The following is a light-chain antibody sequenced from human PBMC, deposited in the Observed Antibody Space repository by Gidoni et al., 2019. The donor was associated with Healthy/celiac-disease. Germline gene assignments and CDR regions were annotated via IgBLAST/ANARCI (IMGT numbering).Light chain of an antibody. Sequence: VIWMTQSPSLLYSATGDRVTISCRMSQCISSYLAWYQQKPGKAPELLVYAASTLQSGVPSRVSGSGSGTEFTLTISCLQSEDFATYYCQQYYSFPYTFGQGTKLEIK. CDR2: AAS. CDR1: QCISSY. CDR3: QQYYSFPYT. V-gene: IGKV1D-8*01. J-gene: IGKJ2*01.